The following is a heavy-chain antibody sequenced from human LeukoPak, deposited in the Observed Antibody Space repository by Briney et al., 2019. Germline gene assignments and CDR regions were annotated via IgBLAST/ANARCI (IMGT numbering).Heavy chain of an antibody. CDR2: NDGST. CDR1: GGSISSYY. Sequence: SETLSLTCTVSGGSISSYYWSWIRQPPGKGLEWIGYNDGSTNYNPSLKSRVTISLDTSKNQFSLKLSSVTAADTAVYYCARAGVGATDDAFDIWGQGTMVTVSS. V-gene: IGHV4-59*01. D-gene: IGHD1-26*01. CDR3: ARAGVGATDDAFDI. J-gene: IGHJ3*02.